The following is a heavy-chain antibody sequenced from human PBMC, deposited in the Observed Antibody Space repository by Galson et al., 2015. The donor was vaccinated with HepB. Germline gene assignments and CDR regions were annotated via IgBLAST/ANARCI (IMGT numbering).Heavy chain of an antibody. CDR1: GFSLGSYS. D-gene: IGHD3-10*01. J-gene: IGHJ4*02. CDR2: ISSSSSTI. Sequence: SLRLSCAASGFSLGSYSMNWVRQAPGKGLEWVSYISSSSSTIQYADSVKGRFTISRSNAKNSVFLQMNSLKDEDTAVYYCARDRGGSGTYALYYFDYWDQGTLVTVSS. V-gene: IGHV3-48*02. CDR3: ARDRGGSGTYALYYFDY.